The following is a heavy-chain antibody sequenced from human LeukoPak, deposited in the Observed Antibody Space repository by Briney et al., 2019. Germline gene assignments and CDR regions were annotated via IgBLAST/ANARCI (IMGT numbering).Heavy chain of an antibody. J-gene: IGHJ4*02. CDR3: TTGRIQLWWEDFDY. Sequence: GGSLRLSCAASGFTFSNAWMSWVRQAPGKGLEWVGRIKSKTDGGTTDYAAPVKGRFTISRDDSKNTLYLQMNSLKTEDTAVYYCTTGRIQLWWEDFDYWGQGTLVTVSS. D-gene: IGHD5-18*01. V-gene: IGHV3-15*01. CDR1: GFTFSNAW. CDR2: IKSKTDGGTT.